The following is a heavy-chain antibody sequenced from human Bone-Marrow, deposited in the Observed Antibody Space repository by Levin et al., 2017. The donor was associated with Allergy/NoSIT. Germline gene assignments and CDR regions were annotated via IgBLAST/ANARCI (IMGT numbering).Heavy chain of an antibody. V-gene: IGHV3-30*04. CDR1: GFTFSSYA. J-gene: IGHJ6*02. CDR3: ARDRSYGQPRQMYYGMDV. Sequence: QAGESLKISCEASGFTFSSYALHWVRQAPGKGLEWLAVISYDGSNKYNVESVKGRFTISRDNSKNTLFLQMDSLRHEDTAIYYCARDRSYGQPRQMYYGMDVWGPGTTVIVSS. D-gene: IGHD2-2*01. CDR2: ISYDGSNK.